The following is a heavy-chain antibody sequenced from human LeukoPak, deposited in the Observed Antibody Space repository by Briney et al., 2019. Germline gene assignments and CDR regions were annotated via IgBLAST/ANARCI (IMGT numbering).Heavy chain of an antibody. CDR1: GFTFSSYW. D-gene: IGHD3-10*01. CDR2: IKQDGSEK. J-gene: IGHJ4*02. CDR3: ALMVRGVMIDY. Sequence: GGSLRLSCAASGFTFSSYWMSWVRQAPGKGLEWVANIKQDGSEKYYVDSVKGRFTISRDNAKNSLYLQMNSLRAEGTAVYYCALMVRGVMIDYWGQGTLVTVSS. V-gene: IGHV3-7*01.